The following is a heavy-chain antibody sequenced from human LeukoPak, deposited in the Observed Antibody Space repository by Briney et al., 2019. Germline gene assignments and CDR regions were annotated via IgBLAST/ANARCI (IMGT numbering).Heavy chain of an antibody. D-gene: IGHD6-19*01. Sequence: GGSLRLSYAASGFTFSSYWMSWVRQAPGKGLEWVANIKQGGGEKYYVDSVKGRFTISRDNAKNSLYLQMNSLRAEDTAVYYCASSPPYSSGWRPFDYWGQGTLVTVSS. CDR1: GFTFSSYW. J-gene: IGHJ4*02. CDR3: ASSPPYSSGWRPFDY. V-gene: IGHV3-7*01. CDR2: IKQGGGEK.